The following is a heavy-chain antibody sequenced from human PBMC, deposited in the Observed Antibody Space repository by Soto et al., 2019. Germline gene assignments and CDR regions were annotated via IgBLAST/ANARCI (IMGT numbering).Heavy chain of an antibody. CDR3: ARSLEGTTVTNWFDP. D-gene: IGHD4-17*01. CDR1: ADTFNSYS. CDR2: ITPVFGTA. V-gene: IGHV1-69*01. J-gene: IGHJ5*02. Sequence: QVQLVQSGAEVKNPGSSVKVSCKASADTFNSYSLSWLRQAPGQRLEWMGGITPVFGTADYAQSIEDRLTIAADDYTSTVYMELSSLRSDDAAVYYCARSLEGTTVTNWFDPWGQGALVTVSS.